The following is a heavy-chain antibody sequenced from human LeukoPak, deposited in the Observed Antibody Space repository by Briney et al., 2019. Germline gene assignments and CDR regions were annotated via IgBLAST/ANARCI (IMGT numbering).Heavy chain of an antibody. CDR2: LYNSGST. J-gene: IGHJ6*01. D-gene: IGHD1-1*01. Sequence: SGTLSLTCAVSGVSISSYYWRWVRQPPGKGLEWIGYLYNSGSTKYNPSLKRRDTISVDTSKSQLSLKLTTVTAADTGVYYCARHAGTMRYYGMEVWGQGAPVSVSS. V-gene: IGHV4-59*08. CDR3: ARHAGTMRYYGMEV. CDR1: GVSISSYY.